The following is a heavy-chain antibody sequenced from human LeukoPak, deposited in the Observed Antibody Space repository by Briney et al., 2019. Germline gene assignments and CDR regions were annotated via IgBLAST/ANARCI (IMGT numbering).Heavy chain of an antibody. CDR3: AELGITMIGGV. CDR1: RFIHRRNY. CDR2: IYSGGST. Sequence: GGSLRLTRAASRFIHRRNYIRELDQPRGKGRDGVSVIYSGGSTYYADAVKGRFTISRDNSKNTLYLQMNSLRAEDTAVYYCAELGITMIGGVWGKGTTVTISS. D-gene: IGHD3-10*02. J-gene: IGHJ6*04. V-gene: IGHV3-53*01.